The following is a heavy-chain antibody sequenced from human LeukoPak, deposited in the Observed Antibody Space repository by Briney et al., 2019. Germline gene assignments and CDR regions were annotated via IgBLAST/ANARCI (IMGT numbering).Heavy chain of an antibody. V-gene: IGHV3-9*01. D-gene: IGHD3-9*01. CDR3: AGNYDILTGYYNYFDY. J-gene: IGHJ4*02. CDR2: ISWDSGSI. CDR1: GFTFDDYA. Sequence: GGSLRLSCAASGFTFDDYAMHWVRQAPGKGLEWVSGISWDSGSIGYADSVKGRFTISRDNAKNSLYLQMNSLRAEDTAVYYCAGNYDILTGYYNYFDYWGQGTLVTVSS.